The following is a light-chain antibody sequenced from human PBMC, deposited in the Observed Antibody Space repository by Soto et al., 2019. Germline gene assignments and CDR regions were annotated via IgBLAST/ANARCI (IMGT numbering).Light chain of an antibody. V-gene: IGKV3-15*01. Sequence: EIVMTQSPATLSVSPGERATLSCRASQSIGSNYLAWYQQKPGQAPRLLIYGASTRATGIPARFSGSGSGTEFTLTISSLQSEDFAVYYCQQYNNWPPITFGQGTRLEIK. CDR1: QSIGSN. CDR3: QQYNNWPPIT. CDR2: GAS. J-gene: IGKJ5*01.